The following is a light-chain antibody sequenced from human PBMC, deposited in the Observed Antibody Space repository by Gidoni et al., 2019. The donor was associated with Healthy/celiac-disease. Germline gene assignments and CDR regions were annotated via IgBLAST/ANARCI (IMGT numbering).Light chain of an antibody. V-gene: IGLV1-40*01. CDR3: QSYDSSLSAVV. CDR1: SSNIGAGYD. J-gene: IGLJ2*01. Sequence: QSVLTQPPSVSGAPGPRFTISCTGSSSNIGAGYDVHWYQQLPGTAPKLLIYGNSNRPSGVPDRFSGSKSGTSASLAITGLQAEDEADYYCQSYDSSLSAVVFGGGTKLTVL. CDR2: GNS.